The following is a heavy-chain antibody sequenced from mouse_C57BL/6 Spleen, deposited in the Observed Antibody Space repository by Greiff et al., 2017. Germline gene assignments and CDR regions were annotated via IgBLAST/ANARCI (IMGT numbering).Heavy chain of an antibody. CDR3: ARLRHYFDY. V-gene: IGHV1-50*01. Sequence: VQLQQSGAELVKPGASVKLSCKASGYTFTSYWMQWVKQRPGQGLEWIGEIDPSDSYTNYNQKFKGKATLTVDTSSSTAYMPLSSLTSEDSAVYYCARLRHYFDYWGQGTTLTVSS. J-gene: IGHJ2*01. CDR1: GYTFTSYW. D-gene: IGHD1-2*01. CDR2: IDPSDSYT.